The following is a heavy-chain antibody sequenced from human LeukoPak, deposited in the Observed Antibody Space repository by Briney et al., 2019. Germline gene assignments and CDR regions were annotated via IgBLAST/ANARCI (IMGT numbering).Heavy chain of an antibody. D-gene: IGHD5-12*01. CDR2: LTGSGQYT. J-gene: IGHJ4*02. V-gene: IGHV3-23*01. CDR3: AKDGRYSGYDFADS. CDR1: GFTFNNFA. Sequence: GGSLGLSCAASGFTFNNFAMSRVRQAPGEGLEWVSTLTGSGQYTYYADSVKGRFTISRDNSENTLYLQMNSLRAEDTAIYYCAKDGRYSGYDFADSWGQGTLVTVSS.